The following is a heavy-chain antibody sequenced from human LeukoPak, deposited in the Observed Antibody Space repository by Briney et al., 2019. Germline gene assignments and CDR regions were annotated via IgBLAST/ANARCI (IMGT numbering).Heavy chain of an antibody. D-gene: IGHD3-22*01. CDR1: GGSISSGGYY. CDR3: ARSSSGYSPFDY. J-gene: IGHJ4*02. V-gene: IGHV4-31*03. Sequence: MSSETLSLTCTVSGGSISSGGYYWSWIRQHPGKGLEWIGYIYYSGSTYYNPSLKSRVTISVDTSKNQFSLKLSSVTAADTAVYYCARSSSGYSPFDYWGQGTLVTVSS. CDR2: IYYSGST.